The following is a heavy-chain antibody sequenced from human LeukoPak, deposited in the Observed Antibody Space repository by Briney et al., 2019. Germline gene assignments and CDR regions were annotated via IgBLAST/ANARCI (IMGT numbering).Heavy chain of an antibody. D-gene: IGHD4-17*01. J-gene: IGHJ4*02. V-gene: IGHV1-18*01. CDR1: GYTFTSYG. CDR2: ISAYNGNT. CDR3: ARVHRNDYGDYE. Sequence: GASVKVSCKASGYTFTSYGISWMRQAPGQGLEWMGWISAYNGNTNYAQKLQGRVTMTRDTSISTAYMELSRLRSDDTAVYYCARVHRNDYGDYEWGQGTLVTVSS.